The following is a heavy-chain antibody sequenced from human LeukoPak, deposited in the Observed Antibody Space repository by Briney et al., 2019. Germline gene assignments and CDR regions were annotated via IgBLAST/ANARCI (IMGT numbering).Heavy chain of an antibody. D-gene: IGHD6-13*01. V-gene: IGHV4-39*01. CDR3: ARLKQQLVYIDY. CDR2: IYYSGST. CDR1: GGSISSSSYY. Sequence: PSETLSLTCTVSGGSISSSSYYWGWIRQPPGKGLEWIGSIYYSGSTYYNPSLKSRVTISVDTSKNQFSLKLSSVTAADTAVYYCARLKQQLVYIDYWGQGTLVTVSS. J-gene: IGHJ4*02.